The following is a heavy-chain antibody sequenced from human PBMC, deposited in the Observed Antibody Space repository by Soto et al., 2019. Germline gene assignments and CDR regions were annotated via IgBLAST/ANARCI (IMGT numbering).Heavy chain of an antibody. Sequence: GGSLRLSCAASGFTFSSYVMTWVRQAPGKGLEWVSGISGSGAGTYYVDSEKGRFTISRDNSKNTLYLQMNSLRAEDTALYYCATRYRSVVSATFDYWGQGSLVTVSS. CDR2: ISGSGAGT. CDR1: GFTFSSYV. J-gene: IGHJ4*02. CDR3: ATRYRSVVSATFDY. D-gene: IGHD2-21*01. V-gene: IGHV3-23*01.